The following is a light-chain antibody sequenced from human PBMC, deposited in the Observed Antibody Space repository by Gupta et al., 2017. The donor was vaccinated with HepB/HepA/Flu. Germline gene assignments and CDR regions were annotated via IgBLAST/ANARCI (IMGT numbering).Light chain of an antibody. J-gene: IGKJ4*01. V-gene: IGKV3-11*01. Sequence: EIVLTQSPAALSLSLGERATLSCRASQSVSTYLAGYQQKPGLAPRLLIYDRSNRATGVPARFSGSGSGTEFTLTINSLEPEDFAVYYCQHRHSCPLPFGRGTTVDIK. CDR3: QHRHSCPLP. CDR2: DRS. CDR1: QSVSTY.